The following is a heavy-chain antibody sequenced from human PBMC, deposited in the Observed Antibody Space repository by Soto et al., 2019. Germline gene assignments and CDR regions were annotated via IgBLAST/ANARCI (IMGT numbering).Heavy chain of an antibody. CDR3: ATSVVATGLDF. CDR1: GFHLINAW. D-gene: IGHD2-21*02. J-gene: IGHJ4*01. Sequence: PGGSMRLSCAASGFHLINAWMNWVRQAPGKGLEWVGRVKRNSDGGTTDYAAPVKGRFTISRDDSENMVYLQMDSLKTEDTAVYYCATSVVATGLDFWGHGTLVTVSS. V-gene: IGHV3-15*07. CDR2: VKRNSDGGTT.